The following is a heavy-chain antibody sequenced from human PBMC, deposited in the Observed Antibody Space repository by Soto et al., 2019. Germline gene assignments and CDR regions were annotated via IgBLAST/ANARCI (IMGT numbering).Heavy chain of an antibody. CDR1: GFTFSSYS. Sequence: GGSLRLSCAASGFTFSSYSMNWVRQAPGKGLEWVSSISSSSSYIYYADSVKGRFTISRDNAKNSLYLQMNSLRAEDTAVYYCAREDHYYDSSGYKSSYYYYGMDVWGQGTTVTVSS. V-gene: IGHV3-21*01. D-gene: IGHD3-22*01. J-gene: IGHJ6*02. CDR2: ISSSSSYI. CDR3: AREDHYYDSSGYKSSYYYYGMDV.